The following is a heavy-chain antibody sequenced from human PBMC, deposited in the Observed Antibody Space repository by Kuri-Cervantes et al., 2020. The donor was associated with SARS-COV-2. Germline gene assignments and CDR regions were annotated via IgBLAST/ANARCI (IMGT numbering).Heavy chain of an antibody. CDR3: AILPRYDILTWSA. Sequence: GESLKISCAASGFIFSNYAMIWVRQTPGEGLEWVSTISASGGTTYYADSVKGRFTISRDNSKNALYLQMNSLRAEDTALYFCAILPRYDILTWSAWGQGTLVTVSS. V-gene: IGHV3-23*01. CDR2: ISASGGTT. CDR1: GFIFSNYA. D-gene: IGHD3-9*01. J-gene: IGHJ5*02.